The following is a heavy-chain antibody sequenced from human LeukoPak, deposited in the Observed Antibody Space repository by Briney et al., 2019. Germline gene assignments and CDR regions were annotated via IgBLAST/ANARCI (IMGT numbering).Heavy chain of an antibody. D-gene: IGHD1-26*01. CDR1: GGSISSHY. J-gene: IGHJ4*02. V-gene: IGHV4-4*07. Sequence: PSETLSLTCTVSGGSISSHYWTWIRQPAGKGLEWIGRIYSSGNTNYNPSLKSRVTISVDTSKNQFSLKLSSVTAADTAVYYCARQVGGSVIDSWGQGTLVTVSS. CDR2: IYSSGNT. CDR3: ARQVGGSVIDS.